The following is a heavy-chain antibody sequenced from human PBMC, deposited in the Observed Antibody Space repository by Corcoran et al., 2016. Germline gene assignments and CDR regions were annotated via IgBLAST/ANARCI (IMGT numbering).Heavy chain of an antibody. CDR1: GGSISSGGYY. D-gene: IGHD6-13*01. CDR2: IYYSGST. CDR3: ASSSPNGGLDY. J-gene: IGHJ4*02. V-gene: IGHV4-31*03. Sequence: QVQLQESGPGLVKPSQTLSLTCTVSGGSISSGGYYWSWIRQHPGKGLEWIGYIYYSGSTYYNPSLKSRVTISVDTSKHQFSLKLSYVTAADTAVDYCASSSPNGGLDYWGQGTLVTVSS.